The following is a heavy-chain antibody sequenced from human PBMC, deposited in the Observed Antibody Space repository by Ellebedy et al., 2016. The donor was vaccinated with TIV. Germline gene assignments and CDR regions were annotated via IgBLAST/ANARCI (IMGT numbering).Heavy chain of an antibody. D-gene: IGHD3-16*02. Sequence: AASVKVSCKVSGYTLTELSMHWVRQAPGKGLEWMGGFDPEDGETIYAEKFQGRVTMTEDTSTETAYMELSSLTSEDTAVYYCATVKGGVIVVDAFDIWGQGTMVTVSS. CDR3: ATVKGGVIVVDAFDI. J-gene: IGHJ3*02. CDR1: GYTLTELS. CDR2: FDPEDGET. V-gene: IGHV1-24*01.